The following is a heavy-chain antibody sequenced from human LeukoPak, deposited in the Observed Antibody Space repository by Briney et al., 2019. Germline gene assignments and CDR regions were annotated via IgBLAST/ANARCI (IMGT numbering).Heavy chain of an antibody. V-gene: IGHV3-23*05. CDR1: GFSFSTYS. CDR3: SKDVVPDSGWDLDY. D-gene: IGHD6-19*01. Sequence: GGSLRLSCTTSGFSFSTYSMTSVRQGPGKGQEWVSSIYNSGSKTFYADSVKGRFTISRDNSKNTLYLQMNSLTAEDTAIYYCSKDVVPDSGWDLDYWGQGTLVTVSS. CDR2: IYNSGSKT. J-gene: IGHJ4*02.